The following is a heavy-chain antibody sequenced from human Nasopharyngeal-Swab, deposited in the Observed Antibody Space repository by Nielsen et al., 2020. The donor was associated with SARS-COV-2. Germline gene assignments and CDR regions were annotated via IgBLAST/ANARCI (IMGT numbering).Heavy chain of an antibody. D-gene: IGHD6-19*01. CDR2: ISTYSADT. CDR1: GYIFTSYG. Sequence: ASVKVSCKTSGYIFTSYGINWVRQAPGQGLEWMGWISTYSADTISAQKLQGRLTMTTDTSTSTAYMELRSLRSDDTAVYYCARPRREYSSGWYGLDVWGQGTTVTVSS. CDR3: ARPRREYSSGWYGLDV. J-gene: IGHJ6*02. V-gene: IGHV1-18*01.